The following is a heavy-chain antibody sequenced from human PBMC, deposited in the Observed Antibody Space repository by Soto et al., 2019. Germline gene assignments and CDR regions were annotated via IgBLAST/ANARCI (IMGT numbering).Heavy chain of an antibody. CDR2: IYYSGST. CDR3: GSQFGLYGGKPA. Sequence: SETLSFTCTVSGRSSSSYYWTWVREPPGKGLERIGYIYYSGSTNYNPSLKSRVTISVDTSKNQFSLKLSSVTAADTAVYYCGSQFGLYGGKPAWGQGTLVPVSS. J-gene: IGHJ5*02. V-gene: IGHV4-59*01. CDR1: GRSSSSYY. D-gene: IGHD2-15*01.